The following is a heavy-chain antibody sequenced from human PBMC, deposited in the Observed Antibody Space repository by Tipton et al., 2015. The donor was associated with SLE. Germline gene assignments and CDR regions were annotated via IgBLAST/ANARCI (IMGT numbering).Heavy chain of an antibody. Sequence: LRLSCTVSGGSISSYYWSWIRQPPGKGLEWIGYIYYSGSTNYNPSLKSRVTISVDTSKNQFSLKLSSVTAADTAVYYCARAPRLGAFDIRGQGTMVTVSS. CDR3: ARAPRLGAFDI. V-gene: IGHV4-59*08. CDR2: IYYSGST. CDR1: GGSISSYY. J-gene: IGHJ3*02. D-gene: IGHD6-19*01.